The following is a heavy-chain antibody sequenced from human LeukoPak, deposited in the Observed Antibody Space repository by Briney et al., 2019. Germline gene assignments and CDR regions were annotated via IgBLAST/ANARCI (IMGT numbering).Heavy chain of an antibody. CDR1: GFTFGSDS. J-gene: IGHJ4*02. D-gene: IGHD4-17*01. V-gene: IGHV3-21*01. CDR3: ARDAYGDYLYYFDY. CDR2: ISGRSSYI. Sequence: GGSLRLSWAASGFTFGSDSMNWVRQAPGRGLEWVSSISGRSSYIYYADSVKGRFTISRDNAKNSLYLQMNSLRAEDTAVYYCARDAYGDYLYYFDYWGQGTLVTVSS.